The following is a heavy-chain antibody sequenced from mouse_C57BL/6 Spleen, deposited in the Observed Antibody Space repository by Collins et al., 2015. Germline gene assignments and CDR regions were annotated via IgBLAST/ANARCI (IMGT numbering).Heavy chain of an antibody. J-gene: IGHJ4*01. CDR1: GYTFTSYW. CDR3: ARESDYYGSSSAMDY. Sequence: QVQLQQPGAELVKPGASVKLSCKASGYTFTSYWMQWVKQRPGQGLEWIGEIDPSDSYTNYNQKFKGKATLTVDTSSSTAYMQLSSLTSEDSAVYYCARESDYYGSSSAMDYWGQGTSVTVSS. CDR2: IDPSDSYT. D-gene: IGHD1-1*01. V-gene: IGHV1-50*01.